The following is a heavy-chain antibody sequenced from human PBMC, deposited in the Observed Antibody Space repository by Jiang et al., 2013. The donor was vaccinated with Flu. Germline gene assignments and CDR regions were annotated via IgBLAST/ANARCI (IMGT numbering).Heavy chain of an antibody. Sequence: VQLLESGGGVVQPGRSLRLSCAASGFTFSNYGMHWVRQAPGKGLEWVAVISFHGTHTYYGDSVKGRFTISRDNSENTLYLQMNSLRAEDTAVYYCATSAPLWGDLYFYYYGMDVWGQGTTVTVSS. CDR1: GFTFSNYG. V-gene: IGHV3-33*05. J-gene: IGHJ6*02. CDR2: ISFHGTHT. CDR3: ATSAPLWGDLYFYYYGMDV. D-gene: IGHD2-21*01.